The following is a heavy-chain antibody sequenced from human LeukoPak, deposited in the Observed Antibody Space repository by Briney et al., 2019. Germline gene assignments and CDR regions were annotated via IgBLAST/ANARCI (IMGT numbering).Heavy chain of an antibody. V-gene: IGHV3-20*04. CDR1: GFPFDDYG. CDR3: ARVGIVGATGTLDAFDI. Sequence: PGGSLRLSCAASGFPFDDYGMTWAREAPGEGLVWVSGINWCGGGLGYGDSGKGRFTISRDNAKNCLNLEMNSLRAEDTALYFCARVGIVGATGTLDAFDIWGQGTMVTVSS. J-gene: IGHJ3*02. D-gene: IGHD1-26*01. CDR2: INWCGGGL.